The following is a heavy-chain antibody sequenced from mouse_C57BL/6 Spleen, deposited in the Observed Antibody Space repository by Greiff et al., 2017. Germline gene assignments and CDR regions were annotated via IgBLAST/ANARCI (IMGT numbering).Heavy chain of an antibody. CDR3: TTLYYGSSYAMDY. CDR1: GFNIKDYY. Sequence: EVKLVESGAELARPGASVKLSCTASGFNIKDYYMHWVKQRPEQGLEWIGRIDPEDGDTEYAPKFQGKATMTADTSSNTAYLQLSSLTSEDSAVYYCTTLYYGSSYAMDYWGQGTSVTVSS. CDR2: IDPEDGDT. J-gene: IGHJ4*01. D-gene: IGHD1-1*01. V-gene: IGHV14-1*01.